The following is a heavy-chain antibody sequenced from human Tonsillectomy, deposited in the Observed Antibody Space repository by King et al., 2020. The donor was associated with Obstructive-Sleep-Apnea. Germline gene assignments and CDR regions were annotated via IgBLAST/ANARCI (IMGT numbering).Heavy chain of an antibody. CDR1: GFTFNNFA. J-gene: IGHJ5*02. Sequence: VQLVESGGGLVQPGGSLRLSCAASGFTFNNFALSWVRQAPGNGPEWVSSISASGDSTYYADSVKGRFAIFRDNSKNTLSLQMSSLRAEDTAIYFCAKNPYDSGSGSYYRVNWFDPWGQGTLVTVSS. D-gene: IGHD3-10*01. V-gene: IGHV3-23*04. CDR3: AKNPYDSGSGSYYRVNWFDP. CDR2: ISASGDST.